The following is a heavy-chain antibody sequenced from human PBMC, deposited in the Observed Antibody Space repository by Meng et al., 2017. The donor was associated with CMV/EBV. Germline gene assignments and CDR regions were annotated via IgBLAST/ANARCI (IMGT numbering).Heavy chain of an antibody. D-gene: IGHD1-26*01. CDR1: GFTFSSYG. CDR3: ANVAQSPGWELHHYYYGMDV. Sequence: RGSLRLSCAASGFTFSSYGMHWVRQAPGKGLEWVAFIRYDGSNKYYADSVKGRFTISRDNSKNTLYLQMNSLRAEDTAVYYCANVAQSPGWELHHYYYGMDVWGQGTTVTVSS. V-gene: IGHV3-30*02. CDR2: IRYDGSNK. J-gene: IGHJ6*02.